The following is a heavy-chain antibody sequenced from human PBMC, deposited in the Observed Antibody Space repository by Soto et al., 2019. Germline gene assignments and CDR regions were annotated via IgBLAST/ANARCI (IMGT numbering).Heavy chain of an antibody. D-gene: IGHD1-26*01. CDR1: GFTFGNYA. CDR2: ISGGGTSI. Sequence: EVQLLESGGGLVQPGGSLRLSCVASGFTFGNYAMTWVRQARGKGLAWVAAISGGGTSIFSADSVKGRFTITRYNTNNTVYLQMNNLRAEDTALYYCAKDDHYGGSYLRGPGRFDYCGQVTLVTVCS. J-gene: IGHJ4*02. V-gene: IGHV3-23*01. CDR3: AKDDHYGGSYLRGPGRFDY.